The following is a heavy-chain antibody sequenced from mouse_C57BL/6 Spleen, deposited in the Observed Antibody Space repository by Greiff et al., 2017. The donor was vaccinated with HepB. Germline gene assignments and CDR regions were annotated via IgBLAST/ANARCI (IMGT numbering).Heavy chain of an antibody. D-gene: IGHD2-4*01. J-gene: IGHJ2*01. CDR3: ARIYYDYVVYYFDY. CDR2: IWTGGGT. CDR1: GFSLTSYA. V-gene: IGHV2-9-1*01. Sequence: VKLMESGPGLVAPSQSLSITCTVSGFSLTSYAISWVRQPPGKGLEWLGVIWTGGGTNYNSALKSRLSISKDNSKSQVFLKMNSLQTDDTARYYCARIYYDYVVYYFDYWGQGTTLTVSS.